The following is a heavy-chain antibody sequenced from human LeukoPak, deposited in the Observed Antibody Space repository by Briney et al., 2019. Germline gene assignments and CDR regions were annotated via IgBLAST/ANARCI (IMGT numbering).Heavy chain of an antibody. V-gene: IGHV4-59*01. CDR1: GDPISSYY. CDR3: ARTYGSGSYEFDY. J-gene: IGHJ4*02. D-gene: IGHD3-10*01. CDR2: IYYNGNT. Sequence: SETLSLTCTVSGDPISSYYWAWIRQPPGKGLEWIGYIYYNGNTNYNPSLKSRVTISVDTSENQFSLKLRSVTAADTAVYFCARTYGSGSYEFDYWGQGTLVTVSS.